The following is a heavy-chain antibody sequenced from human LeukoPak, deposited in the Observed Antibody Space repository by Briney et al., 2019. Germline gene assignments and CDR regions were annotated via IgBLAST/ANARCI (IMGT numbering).Heavy chain of an antibody. CDR3: GRVVRGAIHVEF. CDR1: GYSFSDYF. Sequence: GSVKVSCKASGYSFSDYFVHWVRQAPGQGLEWMGWINPKSGATKYAQKFQGRVTVTRDTSISTAYMELSKLRSDDTAVYYCGRVVRGAIHVEFWGQGTLATVSS. V-gene: IGHV1-2*02. J-gene: IGHJ4*02. D-gene: IGHD3-10*01. CDR2: INPKSGAT.